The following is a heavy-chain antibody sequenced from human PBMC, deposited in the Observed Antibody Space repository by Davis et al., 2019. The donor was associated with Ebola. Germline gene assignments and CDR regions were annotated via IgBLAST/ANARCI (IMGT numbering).Heavy chain of an antibody. Sequence: ASVKVSCKASGYTFSRYYIHWVRQAPGQGLEWMGWINPNSGGTNYAQKLQGRVTMTTDTSTTTAYMELRSLTSDDTAVYYCARSTSVEVIDYWGQGTLVTVSS. CDR1: GYTFSRYY. V-gene: IGHV1-2*02. CDR2: INPNSGGT. D-gene: IGHD3-10*01. CDR3: ARSTSVEVIDY. J-gene: IGHJ4*02.